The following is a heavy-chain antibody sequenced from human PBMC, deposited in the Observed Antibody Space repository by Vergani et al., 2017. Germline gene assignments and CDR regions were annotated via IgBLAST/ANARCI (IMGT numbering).Heavy chain of an antibody. CDR2: ISISGNT. D-gene: IGHD6-13*01. CDR3: ARDTHSWQRADR. Sequence: QVRLQESGPGLVKPSETLSLTCSVSGGSMSGYYWSWIRQPAGKGLEWIGRISISGNTDYNSSLKRRISMSVETSKNQFSLKVNSLTAADTAVYYCARDTHSWQRADRWGQGLLVSVSS. V-gene: IGHV4-4*07. CDR1: GGSMSGYY. J-gene: IGHJ5*02.